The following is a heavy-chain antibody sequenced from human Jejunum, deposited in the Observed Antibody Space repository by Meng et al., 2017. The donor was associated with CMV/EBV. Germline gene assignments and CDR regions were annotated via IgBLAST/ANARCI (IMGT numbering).Heavy chain of an antibody. J-gene: IGHJ4*02. CDR3: AADISTAWFYY. V-gene: IGHV4-39*07. D-gene: IGHD2-2*01. CDR1: GDSISSGRHF. CDR2: IHYTETT. Sequence: QVQLPESGPGLVKPSETLSRTCTVSGDSISSGRHFWGWVRQAPGKGLEWIATIHYTETTHYNPSLKSRITISVDTSKNQISLKVNSVTAADTAMYYCAADISTAWFYYWGQGTRVTVSS.